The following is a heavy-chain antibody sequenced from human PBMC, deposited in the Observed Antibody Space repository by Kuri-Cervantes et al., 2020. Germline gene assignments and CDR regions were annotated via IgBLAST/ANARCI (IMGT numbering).Heavy chain of an antibody. CDR2: INPSGGST. J-gene: IGHJ1*01. CDR1: GYTFTSYY. Sequence: ASVKVSCKASGYTFTSYYMHWVRQAPGQGLEWMGIINPSGGSTSYAQKFQGRVTMTRDTSTSTVYMELSSLRSEDTAVYYCARGAYGDYMEQKYFQHWGQDTLVTVSS. D-gene: IGHD4-17*01. V-gene: IGHV1-46*01. CDR3: ARGAYGDYMEQKYFQH.